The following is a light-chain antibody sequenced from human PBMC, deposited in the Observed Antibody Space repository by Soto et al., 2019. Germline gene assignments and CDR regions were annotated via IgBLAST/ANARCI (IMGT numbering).Light chain of an antibody. CDR1: QRITNN. J-gene: IGKJ2*01. CDR2: GAS. V-gene: IGKV3-15*01. CDR3: QQYSNWPRGT. Sequence: EIVMTQSPATLSVSPGQRATLSCRASQRITNNHLAWYQQKPGQAPRLLIYGASSRATGVPPRFSGSGSGTEFTLTISSLQSEDFALYYCQQYSNWPRGTFGQGTKLQIK.